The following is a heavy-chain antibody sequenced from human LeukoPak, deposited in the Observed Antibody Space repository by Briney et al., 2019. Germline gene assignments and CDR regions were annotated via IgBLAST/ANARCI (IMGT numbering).Heavy chain of an antibody. V-gene: IGHV1-18*01. CDR3: VRQTYYPSGAYIFEY. D-gene: IGHD3-10*01. Sequence: GASVKVSCKASGYTFTSYGISWVRQAPGQGLEWMGWISAYNGNTNYAQKLQGRVTMTTDTSTSTAYMELRSLRSDDTAVYYCVRQTYYPSGAYIFEYWGQGTLVTVSS. CDR1: GYTFTSYG. J-gene: IGHJ4*02. CDR2: ISAYNGNT.